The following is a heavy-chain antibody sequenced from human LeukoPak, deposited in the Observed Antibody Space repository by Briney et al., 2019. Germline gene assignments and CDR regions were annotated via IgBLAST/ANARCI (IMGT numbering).Heavy chain of an antibody. Sequence: GGSLRLSCAASGFTFDDYAMHWVRQAPGKGLEWVSGISWNSGSIGYADSAKGRFTISRDNAKNSLYLQMNSLRAEDTAVYYCAKDWDYYDSSGLFDYWGQGTLVTVSS. CDR1: GFTFDDYA. J-gene: IGHJ4*02. D-gene: IGHD3-22*01. CDR2: ISWNSGSI. CDR3: AKDWDYYDSSGLFDY. V-gene: IGHV3-9*01.